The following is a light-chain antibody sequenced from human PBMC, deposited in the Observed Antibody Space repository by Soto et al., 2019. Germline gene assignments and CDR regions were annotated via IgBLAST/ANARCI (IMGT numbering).Light chain of an antibody. CDR3: SSYTGSNTLV. CDR1: SSDVGGYNY. CDR2: EVS. V-gene: IGLV2-14*01. Sequence: QPVLTQPASVSGSPGQSITISCTGTSSDVGGYNYVSWYQQHPGKAPKLMIYEVSNRPSGVSNRFSGSRSGNTASLTISGLQAEDEADYYCSSYTGSNTLVFGGGTKVTVL. J-gene: IGLJ2*01.